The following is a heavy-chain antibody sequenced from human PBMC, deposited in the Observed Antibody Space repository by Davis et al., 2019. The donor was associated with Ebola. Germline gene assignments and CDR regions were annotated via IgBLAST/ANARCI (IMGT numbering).Heavy chain of an antibody. CDR3: ARDYGDYIYDS. CDR2: INSDGSST. J-gene: IGHJ4*02. D-gene: IGHD4-17*01. Sequence: GESLKISCAASGFTFSSYWMHWVRQAPGKGLVWVSRINSDGSSTSYADSVKGRFTSSRDNAKNTLYLQMNSLGVEDTGVYYCARDYGDYIYDSWGQGTRVTVSS. CDR1: GFTFSSYW. V-gene: IGHV3-74*01.